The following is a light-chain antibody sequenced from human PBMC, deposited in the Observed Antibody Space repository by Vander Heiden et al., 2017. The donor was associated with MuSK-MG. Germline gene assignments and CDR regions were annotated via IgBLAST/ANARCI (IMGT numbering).Light chain of an antibody. CDR3: CSYTGSRYV. J-gene: IGLJ1*01. Sequence: QSALTQPRSVSGSPGQSVTISCTGTSSDVGGSNYVSWYQHHPGKAPKLMIYDVTKRPSGVPDRFSGSKSGNTASLTISGLQAEDEADYYGCSYTGSRYVFGTGTKVTVL. CDR2: DVT. V-gene: IGLV2-11*01. CDR1: SSDVGGSNY.